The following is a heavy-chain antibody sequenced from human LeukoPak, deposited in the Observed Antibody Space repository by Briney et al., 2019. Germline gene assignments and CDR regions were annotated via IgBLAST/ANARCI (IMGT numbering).Heavy chain of an antibody. J-gene: IGHJ4*02. CDR2: ISGSGGST. V-gene: IGHV3-23*01. D-gene: IGHD5-12*01. CDR1: GFTFSSYA. Sequence: PGGSLRLSWAASGFTFSSYAMSWVRQAPGKGLEWVSAISGSGGSTYYADSVKGRFTISSDNSKNTLYLQMNSLRADDTAVYYCARCWGSGYFSLDYWGQGTLVGVSS. CDR3: ARCWGSGYFSLDY.